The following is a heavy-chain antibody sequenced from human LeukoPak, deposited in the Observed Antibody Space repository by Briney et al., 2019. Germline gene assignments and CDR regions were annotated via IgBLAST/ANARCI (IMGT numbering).Heavy chain of an antibody. V-gene: IGHV1-2*02. Sequence: EASVKVSCKASGYTFTGYYMHWVRQAPGQGLEWMGWINPNSGGTNYAQKFQGRVTMTRDTSISTAYMELSRLRSDDTAVYYCARAMYSSGWAQPQYYYYGMDVWGQGTTVTVSS. D-gene: IGHD6-19*01. CDR2: INPNSGGT. CDR3: ARAMYSSGWAQPQYYYYGMDV. CDR1: GYTFTGYY. J-gene: IGHJ6*02.